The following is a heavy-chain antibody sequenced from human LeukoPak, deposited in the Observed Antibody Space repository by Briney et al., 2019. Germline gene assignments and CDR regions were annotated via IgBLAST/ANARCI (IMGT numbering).Heavy chain of an antibody. Sequence: PGGSLRLSCAASGFTVSSNYMSWVRQAPGKGLEWVSVIYSGGSTYYADSVKGRFTISRDNSNNTLYLQMNSLRAEDTAVYYCARWACSSNSCYNDYWGQGTLVTVSS. J-gene: IGHJ4*02. V-gene: IGHV3-53*01. CDR3: ARWACSSNSCYNDY. CDR2: IYSGGST. D-gene: IGHD2-2*02. CDR1: GFTVSSNY.